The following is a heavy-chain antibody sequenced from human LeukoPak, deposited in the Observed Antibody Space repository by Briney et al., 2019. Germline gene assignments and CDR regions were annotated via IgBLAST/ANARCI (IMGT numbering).Heavy chain of an antibody. J-gene: IGHJ6*01. V-gene: IGHV4-59*01. CDR2: IYDDGST. Sequence: SETLSLTCTVSGGSISSYYWSWIRQSPGKGLEWTGYIYDDGSTRHNPSLKSRVTMSIDTSKNQFSLKLSSVTAADTAVYYCARATYYYHLDVWGQGTTVTVSS. CDR1: GGSISSYY. CDR3: ARATYYYHLDV.